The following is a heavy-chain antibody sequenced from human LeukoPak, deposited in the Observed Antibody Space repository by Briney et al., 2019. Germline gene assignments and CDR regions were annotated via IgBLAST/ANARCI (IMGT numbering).Heavy chain of an antibody. V-gene: IGHV3-30*18. CDR3: AKEGYYYDSSGYNYYYGMDV. Sequence: PGGSLRLSCAASGFTFSSYGTHWVRQAPGKGLEWVAVISYDGSNKYYADSVKGRFTISRDNSKNTLYLQMNSLRAEDTAVYYCAKEGYYYDSSGYNYYYGMDVWGQGTTVTVSS. CDR2: ISYDGSNK. J-gene: IGHJ6*02. D-gene: IGHD3-22*01. CDR1: GFTFSSYG.